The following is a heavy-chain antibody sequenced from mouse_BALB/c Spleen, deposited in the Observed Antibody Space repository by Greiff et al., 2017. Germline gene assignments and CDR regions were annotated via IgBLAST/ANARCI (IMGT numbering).Heavy chain of an antibody. J-gene: IGHJ4*01. V-gene: IGHV5-6-5*01. CDR3: ARERFGYGNYVYYAMDY. CDR1: GFTFSSYA. D-gene: IGHD2-10*02. CDR2: ISSGGST. Sequence: EVKLMESGGGLVKPGGSLKLSCAASGFTFSSYAMSWVRQTPEKRLEWVASISSGGSTYYPDSVKGRFTISRDNARNILYLQMSSLRSEDTAMYYCARERFGYGNYVYYAMDYWGQGTSVTVSS.